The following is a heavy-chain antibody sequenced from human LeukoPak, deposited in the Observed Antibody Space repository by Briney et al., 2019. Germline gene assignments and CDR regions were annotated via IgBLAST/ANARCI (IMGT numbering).Heavy chain of an antibody. D-gene: IGHD3-10*01. J-gene: IGHJ2*01. CDR2: SSGSGAST. V-gene: IGHV3-23*01. CDR3: AKDRAPYGSGGGEDYFDL. CDR1: GFTFINYA. Sequence: GGSLRLSCVGSGFTFINYAMTWVRQSPGRGLQYVSSSSGSGASTHYADSVKGRFTISRDNSRNTLFLEMSSLRAEGSALYYCAKDRAPYGSGGGEDYFDLWGRGTLVTVSS.